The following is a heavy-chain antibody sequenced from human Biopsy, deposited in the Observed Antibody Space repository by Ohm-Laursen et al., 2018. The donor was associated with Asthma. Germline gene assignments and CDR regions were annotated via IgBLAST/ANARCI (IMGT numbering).Heavy chain of an antibody. V-gene: IGHV3-20*01. CDR2: INWNGGST. CDR3: GRDMGGFGSGWFPVEF. J-gene: IGHJ4*02. D-gene: IGHD6-19*01. Sequence: SLRLSCAASGFTFSSSGTDWVRQAPGKRLDWVSGINWNGGSTGYADSVKGRFTISRDNAKNSLYLQMNSLRAEDTALYHCGRDMGGFGSGWFPVEFWGQGTLVTVSS. CDR1: GFTFSSSG.